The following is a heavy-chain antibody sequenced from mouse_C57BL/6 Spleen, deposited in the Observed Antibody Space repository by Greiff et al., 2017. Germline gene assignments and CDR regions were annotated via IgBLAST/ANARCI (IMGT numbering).Heavy chain of an antibody. V-gene: IGHV1-85*01. CDR3: ARAYGSSYWYFDV. Sequence: VMLVESGPELVKPGASVKLSCKASGYTFTSYDINWVKQRPGQGLEWIGWIYPRDGSTKYNEKFKGKATLTVDTSSSTAYMELHSLTSEDSAVYFCARAYGSSYWYFDVWGTGTTVTVSS. CDR1: GYTFTSYD. CDR2: IYPRDGST. J-gene: IGHJ1*03. D-gene: IGHD1-1*01.